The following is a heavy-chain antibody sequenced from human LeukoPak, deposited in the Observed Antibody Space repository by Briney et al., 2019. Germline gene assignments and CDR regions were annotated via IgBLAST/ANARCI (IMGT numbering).Heavy chain of an antibody. J-gene: IGHJ4*02. V-gene: IGHV4-39*02. Sequence: PSETLSLTCTVSVDSIRSGSHQGAWIRQPPGKGLEWIGSIYYSGSTCYNPSLENRVTISIDTSNNPFSLKLSSLSAAHTSVYYCAKHDYSCGHLVALWGQGTLVTVS. CDR1: VDSIRSGSHQ. CDR3: AKHDYSCGHLVAL. CDR2: IYYSGST. D-gene: IGHD3-22*01.